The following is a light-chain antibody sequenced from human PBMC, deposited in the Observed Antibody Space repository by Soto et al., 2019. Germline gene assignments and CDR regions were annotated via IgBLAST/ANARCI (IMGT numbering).Light chain of an antibody. CDR2: AAS. V-gene: IGKV1-39*01. J-gene: IGKJ2*01. CDR1: QSISVY. CDR3: QQSYSLPT. Sequence: IQMTQSPCSLSASIGDRVTITCRASQSISVYLNWYQQKPGKAPKSLIYAASSLHSGVPSRFSGSGSGTDFTLTISSLQPEDFATYYCQQSYSLPTFGQGTKLEIK.